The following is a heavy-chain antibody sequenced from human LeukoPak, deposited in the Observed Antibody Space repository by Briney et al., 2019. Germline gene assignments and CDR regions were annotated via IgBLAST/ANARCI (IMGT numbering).Heavy chain of an antibody. CDR3: ANDWARAGGPSKKNAFDI. J-gene: IGHJ3*02. CDR1: GFTFSSYA. V-gene: IGHV3-23*01. CDR2: ISGSGGST. Sequence: GGSLRLSCAASGFTFSSYAMSWVRQAPGKGLEWVSAISGSGGSTYYSDSVKGRFTISRDNSKNTLYLQMNSLRAEDTAVYYCANDWARAGGPSKKNAFDIWGQGTMVTVSS. D-gene: IGHD3-10*01.